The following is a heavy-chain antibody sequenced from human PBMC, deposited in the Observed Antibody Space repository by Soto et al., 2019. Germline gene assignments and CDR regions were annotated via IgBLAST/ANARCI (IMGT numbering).Heavy chain of an antibody. Sequence: QVQLQQWGAGLLKPSETLSLTCAVYGGSFSGYYWSWIRQPPGKGLEWIGEINHSGSTNYNPSLKSRVTISVDTSKNQFSLKLSSVTAADTAVYYCARLYSGYDYYYYYGMDVWGQGTTVTVSS. CDR3: ARLYSGYDYYYYYGMDV. CDR2: INHSGST. V-gene: IGHV4-34*01. J-gene: IGHJ6*02. CDR1: GGSFSGYY. D-gene: IGHD5-12*01.